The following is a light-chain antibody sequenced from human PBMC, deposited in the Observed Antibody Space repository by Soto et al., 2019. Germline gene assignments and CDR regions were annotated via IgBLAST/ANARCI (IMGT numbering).Light chain of an antibody. CDR3: HQYGSSPWT. CDR2: GAS. V-gene: IGKV3-20*01. J-gene: IGKJ1*01. CDR1: QTVSSAL. Sequence: EIVLTQSPGTLSLSPGERATLSCRASQTVSSALLAWFQQKPGQAPRLLIYGASSRAPGIPDRFSGSGSETDFTLTITRLESEDFAVYSCHQYGSSPWTFGQGTKVEIK.